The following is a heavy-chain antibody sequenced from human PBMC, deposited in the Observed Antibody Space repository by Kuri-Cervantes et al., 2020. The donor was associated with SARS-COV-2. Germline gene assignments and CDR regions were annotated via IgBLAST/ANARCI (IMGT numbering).Heavy chain of an antibody. CDR1: GGSFSGYY. J-gene: IGHJ6*02. CDR2: TNHSGST. Sequence: SQTLSLTCAVYGGSFSGYYWSWIRQPPGKGLEWIGETNHSGSTNYNPSLKSRVTISVDTSKNQFSLKLSSVTAADTAVYYFARDRLRYSYGPRYYYYGMDVWGQGTTVTVSS. CDR3: ARDRLRYSYGPRYYYYGMDV. D-gene: IGHD5-18*01. V-gene: IGHV4-34*01.